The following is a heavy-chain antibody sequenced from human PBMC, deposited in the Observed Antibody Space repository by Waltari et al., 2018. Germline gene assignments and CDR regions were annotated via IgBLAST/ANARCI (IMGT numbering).Heavy chain of an antibody. CDR2: ISYDGSNK. CDR1: GFTFSSYG. Sequence: VQLVESGGGLVQPGRSLRLSCAASGFTFSSYGMHWVRQAPGKGLEWVAVISYDGSNKYYADSVKGRFTISRDNSKNTLYLQMNSLRAEDTAVYYCARGDGYYKTFDYWGQGTLVTVSS. V-gene: IGHV3-30*03. D-gene: IGHD1-26*01. CDR3: ARGDGYYKTFDY. J-gene: IGHJ4*02.